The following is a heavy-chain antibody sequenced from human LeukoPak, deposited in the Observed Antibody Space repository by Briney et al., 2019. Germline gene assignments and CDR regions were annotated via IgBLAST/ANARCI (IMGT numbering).Heavy chain of an antibody. D-gene: IGHD3-22*01. CDR1: GFTFSSYA. CDR2: INGSGSSK. Sequence: GGSLRLSCAASGFTFSSYAMSWVRQPPGKGLEWVAPINGSGSSKYYAALERRRFTTSRDNSKNTMYLKMNSLRAEDTAVYYCAKDQLLPVDYYDSSGYYPPTFWGQGTLVTVSS. V-gene: IGHV3-23*01. CDR3: AKDQLLPVDYYDSSGYYPPTF. J-gene: IGHJ4*02.